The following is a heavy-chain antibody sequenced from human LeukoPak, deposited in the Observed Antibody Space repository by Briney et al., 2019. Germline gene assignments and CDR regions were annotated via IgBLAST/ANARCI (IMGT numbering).Heavy chain of an antibody. CDR1: GGSISSSSYY. V-gene: IGHV4-39*01. Sequence: PSETLSLTCTVSGGSISSSSYYWGWIRQPPGKGLEWIGSIYYSGSTYYNPSLKSRVTISVDTSKNQFSLKLSSVTAADTAVYYCARGFQPTPRGSYFDYWGQGTLVTVSS. CDR3: ARGFQPTPRGSYFDY. D-gene: IGHD1-26*01. CDR2: IYYSGST. J-gene: IGHJ4*02.